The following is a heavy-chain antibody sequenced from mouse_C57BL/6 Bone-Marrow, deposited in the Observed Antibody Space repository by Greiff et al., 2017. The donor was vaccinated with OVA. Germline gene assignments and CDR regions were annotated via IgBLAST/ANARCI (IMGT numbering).Heavy chain of an antibody. J-gene: IGHJ3*01. CDR3: ARDDYEGDWFAY. CDR2: IYPRSGNT. D-gene: IGHD2-4*01. V-gene: IGHV1-81*01. CDR1: GYTFTSYG. Sequence: QVQLKLSGAELARPGASVKLSCKASGYTFTSYGISWVKQRTGQGLEWIGEIYPRSGNTYYNEKFKGKATLTADKSSSTAYMELRSLTSEDSAVYFCARDDYEGDWFAYWGQGTLVTVSA.